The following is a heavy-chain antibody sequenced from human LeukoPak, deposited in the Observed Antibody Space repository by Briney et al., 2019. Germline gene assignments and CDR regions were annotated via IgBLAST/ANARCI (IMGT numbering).Heavy chain of an antibody. V-gene: IGHV3-30*04. J-gene: IGHJ3*02. Sequence: GGSLRLSCAASGFTFSRYAMRWGRQAPGMGLAWVSGISDGGGNEYYVESVMGRFTISRDNSKNTLYLQMNSLRAKATVGYSVLFFDNPWYSDGFDMWGKGTIVT. CDR2: ISDGGGNE. CDR1: GFTFSRYA. D-gene: IGHD6-13*01. CDR3: LFFDNPWYSDGFDM.